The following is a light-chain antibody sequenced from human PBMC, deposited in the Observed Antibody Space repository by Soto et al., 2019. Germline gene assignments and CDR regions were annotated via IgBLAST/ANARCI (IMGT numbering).Light chain of an antibody. CDR1: SSDVGSYNL. Sequence: QSVLTQPASVSWSPGHSIAISCTGTSSDVGSYNLVSWYQQHPGKAPKLMIYEGSKRPSGVSNRFSGSKSGNTASLTISGLQAEDEADYYCCSYAGSSTFYVFGTGTKVTVL. CDR3: CSYAGSSTFYV. CDR2: EGS. V-gene: IGLV2-23*01. J-gene: IGLJ1*01.